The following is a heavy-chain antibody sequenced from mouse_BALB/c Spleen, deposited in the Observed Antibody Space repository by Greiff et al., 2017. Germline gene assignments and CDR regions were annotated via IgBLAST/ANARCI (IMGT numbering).Heavy chain of an antibody. CDR1: GFTFSSFG. CDR2: ISSGSSTI. J-gene: IGHJ2*01. V-gene: IGHV5-17*02. CDR3: AYGNYGFDY. Sequence: EVMLVESGGGLVQPGGSRKLSCAASGFTFSSFGMHWVRQAPEKGLEWVAYISSGSSTIYYADTVKGRFTISRDNPKNTLFLQMTSLRSEDTAMYYCAYGNYGFDYWGQGTTLTVSS. D-gene: IGHD2-1*01.